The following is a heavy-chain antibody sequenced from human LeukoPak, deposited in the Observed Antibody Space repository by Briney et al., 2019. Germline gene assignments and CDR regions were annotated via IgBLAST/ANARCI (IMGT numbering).Heavy chain of an antibody. Sequence: GASVKVSCKASGGTFSSYAISWVRQAPGQGLEWMGRIIPILGIANYAQKFQGRVTITADKSTSTAYMELSSLRSEDTAVYYCARDVSTIASTIAVAATDGYWGQGTLVTVSS. CDR1: GGTFSSYA. D-gene: IGHD6-19*01. CDR2: IIPILGIA. J-gene: IGHJ4*02. CDR3: ARDVSTIASTIAVAATDGY. V-gene: IGHV1-69*04.